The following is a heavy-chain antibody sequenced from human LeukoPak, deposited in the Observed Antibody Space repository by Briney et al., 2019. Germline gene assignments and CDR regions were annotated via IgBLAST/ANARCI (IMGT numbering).Heavy chain of an antibody. CDR1: GVTFNRYD. J-gene: IGHJ2*01. CDR2: IIPIFGPA. CDR3: ARTASIAVAEGLPRCYFDP. Sequence: PVTLHYPASGVTFNRYDIRWDPLALGPGLELTVGIIPIFGPANYAQKFQGRVTITADESTNTAYMELSSLRSEDTAVYYCARTASIAVAEGLPRCYFDPWGRATLATVSP. D-gene: IGHD6-19*01. V-gene: IGHV1-69*13.